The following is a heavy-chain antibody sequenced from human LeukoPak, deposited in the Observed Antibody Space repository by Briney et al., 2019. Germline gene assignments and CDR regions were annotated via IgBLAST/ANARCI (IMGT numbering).Heavy chain of an antibody. CDR1: GGTFSSYA. Sequence: ASVKVSCKASGGTFSSYAINWVRQATGQGLEWMGWMNPNSGNTGYAQKFQGRVTMTRNTSISTAYMELSSLRSEDTAVYYCARWGGAAAGTGYYYMDVWGKGTTVTISS. D-gene: IGHD6-13*01. J-gene: IGHJ6*03. CDR2: MNPNSGNT. CDR3: ARWGGAAAGTGYYYMDV. V-gene: IGHV1-8*02.